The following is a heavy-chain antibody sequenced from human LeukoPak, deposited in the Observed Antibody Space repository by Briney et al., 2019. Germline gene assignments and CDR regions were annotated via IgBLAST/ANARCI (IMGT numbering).Heavy chain of an antibody. CDR2: IKQDGSEK. Sequence: GGSLRLSCAASGFTFSIYWMSWVRQPPGRGLEWVAHIKQDGSEKYYVDSVKGRFTISRDNAKNSLYLQMNSLRAEDTAVYYSSLEGSSWYRYFQHWGQGTLVTVSS. D-gene: IGHD6-13*01. CDR3: SLEGSSWYRYFQH. V-gene: IGHV3-7*05. CDR1: GFTFSIYW. J-gene: IGHJ1*01.